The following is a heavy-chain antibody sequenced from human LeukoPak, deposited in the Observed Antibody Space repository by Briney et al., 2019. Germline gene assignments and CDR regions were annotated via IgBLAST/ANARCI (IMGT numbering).Heavy chain of an antibody. CDR3: ETAQRGTIFGVVMDDAFDI. V-gene: IGHV1-24*01. D-gene: IGHD3-3*01. Sequence: GASVKVTCKVSGYTLTGLSMHWVRQAPGKGLEWMGGFDPEDGETIYAQKFQGRVTRTEDTSTDTAYMELSSLTSEDTAVYYCETAQRGTIFGVVMDDAFDIWGQGTMVTVSS. CDR2: FDPEDGET. CDR1: GYTLTGLS. J-gene: IGHJ3*02.